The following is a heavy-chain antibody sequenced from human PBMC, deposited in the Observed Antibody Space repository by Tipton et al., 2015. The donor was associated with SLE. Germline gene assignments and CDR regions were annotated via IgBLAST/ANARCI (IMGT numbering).Heavy chain of an antibody. CDR1: GVSIGSYY. Sequence: TLSLTCSVSGVSIGSYYWSWIRQPPGKGLEWIGYIDDSGNTDYTPSLKSRVTISVDTSKNQFSLKLSSVTAADTALYYCARETLVYYYDSSGPLDYWGRGTLVTVSS. D-gene: IGHD3-22*01. V-gene: IGHV4-59*12. CDR3: ARETLVYYYDSSGPLDY. CDR2: IDDSGNT. J-gene: IGHJ4*02.